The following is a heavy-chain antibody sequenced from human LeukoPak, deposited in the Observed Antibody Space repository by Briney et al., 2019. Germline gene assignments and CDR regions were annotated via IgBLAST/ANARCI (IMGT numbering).Heavy chain of an antibody. Sequence: SETLSLTCSVSGDSISSGSYYWGWIRQPPGKGLEWIGEINHSGSTNYNPSLKSRVTISVDTSKNQFSLRLSSVTAADTALYYCARHAAFADYQSHLTHFDYWGQGTLVTVSS. CDR1: GDSISSGSYY. CDR2: INHSGST. CDR3: ARHAAFADYQSHLTHFDY. D-gene: IGHD4/OR15-4a*01. J-gene: IGHJ4*02. V-gene: IGHV4-39*01.